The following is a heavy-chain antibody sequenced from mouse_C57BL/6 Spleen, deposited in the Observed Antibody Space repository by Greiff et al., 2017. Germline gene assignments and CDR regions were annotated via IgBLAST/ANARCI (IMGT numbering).Heavy chain of an antibody. CDR1: GFTFSSYA. CDR3: ARDQGDYDNYYAMDC. CDR2: ISDGGSYT. D-gene: IGHD2-4*01. Sequence: EVKLVESGGGLVKPGGSLKLSCAASGFTFSSYAMSWVRQTPEKRLEWVATISDGGSYTYYPDNVKGRFTISRDNAKNNLYLQMSHLKSEDTAMYYCARDQGDYDNYYAMDCWGQGTSVTVSS. V-gene: IGHV5-4*01. J-gene: IGHJ4*01.